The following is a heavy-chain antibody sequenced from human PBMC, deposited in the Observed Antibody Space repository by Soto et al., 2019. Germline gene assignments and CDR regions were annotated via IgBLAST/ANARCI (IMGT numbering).Heavy chain of an antibody. CDR2: FDPEDGET. D-gene: IGHD3-9*01. V-gene: IGHV1-24*01. CDR1: GYALTELS. Sequence: ASVKVSCKVSGYALTELSMHWVRQAPGKGLEWMGGFDPEDGETIYAQKFQGRVTMTEDTSTDTAYMELSSLRSEDAAVYYCATTARQNYDTHDYWGQGTLVTVSS. CDR3: ATTARQNYDTHDY. J-gene: IGHJ4*02.